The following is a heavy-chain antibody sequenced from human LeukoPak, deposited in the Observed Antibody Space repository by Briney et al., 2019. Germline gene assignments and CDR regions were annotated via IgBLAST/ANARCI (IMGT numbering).Heavy chain of an antibody. CDR1: GFTFSSYA. J-gene: IGHJ4*02. D-gene: IGHD5/OR15-5a*01. CDR3: AKDRPHPSVEPTNFDY. V-gene: IGHV3-23*01. Sequence: PGGSLRLSCAASGFTFSSYAMSWVRQAPGKGLEWVSAISGSGGSTYYADSVKGRFTISRDNSKNTLYLQMNSLRAEDTAVYYCAKDRPHPSVEPTNFDYWGQGTLVTGSS. CDR2: ISGSGGST.